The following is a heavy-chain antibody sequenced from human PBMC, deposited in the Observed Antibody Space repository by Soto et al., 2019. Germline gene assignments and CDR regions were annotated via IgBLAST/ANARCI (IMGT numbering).Heavy chain of an antibody. D-gene: IGHD3-22*01. J-gene: IGHJ6*03. Sequence: ASVKVSCKASGGTFSSYAISWVRQAPGQGLEWMGGIIPIFGTANYAQKFQGRVTITADESTSTAYMELSSLRSEDTAVHYCARGYYDSSGYYYDSSYYYYYMDVWGKGITVTVSS. CDR1: GGTFSSYA. CDR3: ARGYYDSSGYYYDSSYYYYYMDV. V-gene: IGHV1-69*13. CDR2: IIPIFGTA.